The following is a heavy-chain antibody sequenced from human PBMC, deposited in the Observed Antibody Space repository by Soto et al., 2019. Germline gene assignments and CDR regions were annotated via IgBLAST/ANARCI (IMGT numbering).Heavy chain of an antibody. Sequence: HPGGSLRLSCAASGFTFSSYAMHWVRQAPGKGLEWVAVISYDGSNKYYADSVKGRFTISRDNSKNTLYLQMNSLRAEDTAVYYCARRSNDGFDYWGQGTLVTVSS. V-gene: IGHV3-30-3*01. CDR2: ISYDGSNK. CDR3: ARRSNDGFDY. D-gene: IGHD1-1*01. J-gene: IGHJ4*02. CDR1: GFTFSSYA.